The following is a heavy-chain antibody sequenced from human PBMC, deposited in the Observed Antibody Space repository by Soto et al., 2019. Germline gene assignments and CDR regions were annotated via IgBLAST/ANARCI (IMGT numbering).Heavy chain of an antibody. Sequence: SETLSLTCTVSGGSISSYYWCWIRQPPGKGLEWIGYIYYSGSTNYNPSLKSRVTISVDTSKNQFSLKLSSVTAADTAVYYCARHRRRIHYYYGSGTMDMDVWGQGTTVTVS. J-gene: IGHJ6*02. D-gene: IGHD3-10*01. V-gene: IGHV4-59*08. CDR2: IYYSGST. CDR1: GGSISSYY. CDR3: ARHRRRIHYYYGSGTMDMDV.